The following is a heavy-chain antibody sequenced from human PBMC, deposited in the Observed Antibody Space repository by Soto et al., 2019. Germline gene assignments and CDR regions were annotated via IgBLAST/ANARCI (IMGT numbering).Heavy chain of an antibody. CDR2: ISSDGST. J-gene: IGHJ6*03. Sequence: EVQLVESGGGLVQPGGSLRLSCAASGFTFSRYWMDWVRQAPGKGLMWVSRISSDGSTSSADSVKGRFTISRDNAKNTLYLQMNSLRAEDTAEYYCAKEGSSIADRRWGAYIYYMDVWGKGTTVTVSS. D-gene: IGHD6-6*01. CDR3: AKEGSSIADRRWGAYIYYMDV. CDR1: GFTFSRYW. V-gene: IGHV3-74*01.